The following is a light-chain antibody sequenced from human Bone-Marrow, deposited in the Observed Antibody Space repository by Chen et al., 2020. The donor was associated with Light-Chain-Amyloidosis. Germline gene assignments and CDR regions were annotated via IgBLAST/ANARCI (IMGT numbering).Light chain of an antibody. J-gene: IGLJ3*02. CDR3: QSYQGSSQGV. Sequence: NFMLTQPHSVSESPGKTVIISCTRSSGSIATNDVQWYQQRPGSSPTTVIYEDDQRPSGVPDRFSGSIDRSSKSASRTISGLKTDDEADYYCQSYQGSSQGVFGGGTKLTVL. CDR2: EDD. V-gene: IGLV6-57*01. CDR1: SGSIATND.